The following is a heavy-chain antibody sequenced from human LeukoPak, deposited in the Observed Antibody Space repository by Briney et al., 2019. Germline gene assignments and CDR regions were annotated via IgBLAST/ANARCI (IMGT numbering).Heavy chain of an antibody. J-gene: IGHJ4*02. CDR3: ARVRCSGGSCYSDY. Sequence: IPSETLSLTCTVSGGSISSGGYYWSWIRQHPGKGLEWIGYIYYSGSTYYNPSLKSRVTISVDTPKNQFSLKLSSVTAADTAVYYCARVRCSGGSCYSDYWGQGTLVTVSS. D-gene: IGHD2-15*01. CDR2: IYYSGST. V-gene: IGHV4-31*03. CDR1: GGSISSGGYY.